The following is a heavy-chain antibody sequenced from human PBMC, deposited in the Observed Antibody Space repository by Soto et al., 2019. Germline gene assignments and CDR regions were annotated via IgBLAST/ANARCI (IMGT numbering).Heavy chain of an antibody. Sequence: ASVKVSCKASGYTFTSYGISWVRQAPGQGLERMGWISAYNCNTNYAQKLQGSVTMTTDTSTSTAYMELRSLRSDDTAVYYCARVGSGWYEDAFDICGQGTMVTVSS. CDR2: ISAYNCNT. J-gene: IGHJ3*02. CDR3: ARVGSGWYEDAFDI. V-gene: IGHV1-18*01. D-gene: IGHD6-19*01. CDR1: GYTFTSYG.